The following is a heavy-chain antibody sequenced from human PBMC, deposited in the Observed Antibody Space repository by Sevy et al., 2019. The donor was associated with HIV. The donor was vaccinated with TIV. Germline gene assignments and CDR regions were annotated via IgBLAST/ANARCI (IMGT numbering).Heavy chain of an antibody. CDR2: ISRSSRTI. V-gene: IGHV3-48*01. D-gene: IGHD6-19*01. Sequence: GGSLRLSCAASGFTFSTYSMNWVRQAPGKGLEWVSYISRSSRTIYYADSVEGRFSISRDNAKNSLYLQMNSLRAEDTAAYYCARAYSGGWPQATWTDYWGQGILVTVSS. J-gene: IGHJ4*02. CDR1: GFTFSTYS. CDR3: ARAYSGGWPQATWTDY.